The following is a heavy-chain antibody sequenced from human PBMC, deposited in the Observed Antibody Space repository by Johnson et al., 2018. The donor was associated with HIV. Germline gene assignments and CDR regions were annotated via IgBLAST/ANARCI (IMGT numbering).Heavy chain of an antibody. CDR2: IGTAGET. V-gene: IGHV3-13*01. CDR3: ARRSITSDGFDI. Sequence: VQLVESGGGVVQSGRSLRLSCAASGFTFSSYDMHWVRQTTGKGLESVSGIGTAGETYYPASVKGRFTTSRENYKNSFYLHMNSLRAGDTAVYYCARRSITSDGFDIWGQGTMVTVSS. J-gene: IGHJ3*02. D-gene: IGHD2-2*01. CDR1: GFTFSSYD.